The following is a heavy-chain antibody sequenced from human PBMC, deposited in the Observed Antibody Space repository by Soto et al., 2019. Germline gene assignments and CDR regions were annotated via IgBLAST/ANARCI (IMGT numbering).Heavy chain of an antibody. CDR3: TRGYGDYVRDY. V-gene: IGHV3-73*01. J-gene: IGHJ4*02. Sequence: EVQLVESGGGLVQPGGSLKLSCAVSGFTFSGSAMHWVRQASGKGLEWVGRIRSKSNSYATAYAASVKGRFTISRDDSKNTAYLQRNRLKTEDTAVYYCTRGYGDYVRDYWGQGTLVTVSS. CDR1: GFTFSGSA. D-gene: IGHD4-17*01. CDR2: IRSKSNSYAT.